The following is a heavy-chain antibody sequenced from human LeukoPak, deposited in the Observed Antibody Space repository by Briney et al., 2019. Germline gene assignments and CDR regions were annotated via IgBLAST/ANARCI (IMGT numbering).Heavy chain of an antibody. CDR1: GGSISSSSYY. CDR2: IYYSGST. V-gene: IGHV4-39*01. CDR3: AAEGYYRYYYGMDV. D-gene: IGHD3-3*01. J-gene: IGHJ6*02. Sequence: SETLSLTCTVSGGSISSSSYYWGWIRQPPGKGLEWIGSIYYSGSTYYNPSLKSRVTISVDTSKNQFSLKLSSVTAADTAVYYCAAEGYYRYYYGMDVWGQGTTVTVSS.